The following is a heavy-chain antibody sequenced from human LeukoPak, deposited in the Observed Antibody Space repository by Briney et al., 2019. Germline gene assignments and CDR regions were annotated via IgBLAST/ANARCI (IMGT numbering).Heavy chain of an antibody. CDR2: IIPILGIA. D-gene: IGHD6-13*01. Sequence: SVKVSCKASGGTFSSYTISWVRQAPGQGLEWMGRIIPILGIANYAQKFQDRVTITADKSTSTAYMELSSLRSEDTAVYYCVRDHSSWYYFDYWGQGTLVTVSS. CDR3: VRDHSSWYYFDY. V-gene: IGHV1-69*04. J-gene: IGHJ4*02. CDR1: GGTFSSYT.